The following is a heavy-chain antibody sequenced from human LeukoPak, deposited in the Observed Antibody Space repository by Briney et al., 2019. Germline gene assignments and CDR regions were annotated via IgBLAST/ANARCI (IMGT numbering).Heavy chain of an antibody. J-gene: IGHJ4*02. V-gene: IGHV1-69*05. Sequence: PVKVSCKASGGTFSSYAISWVRQAPGQGQEWMGGIIPIFGTANYAQKFQGRVTITTDESTSTAYMELSRLRSEDTAVYYCARGNGAPIASFDYWGQGTLVTVSS. D-gene: IGHD1-1*01. CDR2: IIPIFGTA. CDR1: GGTFSSYA. CDR3: ARGNGAPIASFDY.